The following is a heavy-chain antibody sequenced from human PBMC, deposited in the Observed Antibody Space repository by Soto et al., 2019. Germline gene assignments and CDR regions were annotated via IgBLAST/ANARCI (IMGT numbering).Heavy chain of an antibody. CDR3: ADGGEWSFNFVY. D-gene: IGHD3-3*01. J-gene: IGHJ4*02. V-gene: IGHV3-23*01. Sequence: GGSLRLSCAASGLTFSTYAMSWVRQAPGKGLEWVPGISVSGDNTYYADSVKGRFTISRDNSKNTLYLQMNNLRAEDTAVYYCADGGEWSFNFVYWGQGTLVTVSS. CDR2: ISVSGDNT. CDR1: GLTFSTYA.